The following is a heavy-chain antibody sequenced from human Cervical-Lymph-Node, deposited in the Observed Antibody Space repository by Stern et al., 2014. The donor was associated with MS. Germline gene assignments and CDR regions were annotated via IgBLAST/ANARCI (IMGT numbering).Heavy chain of an antibody. D-gene: IGHD6-13*01. V-gene: IGHV4-59*01. CDR3: AREALAAGGLDY. J-gene: IGHJ4*02. Sequence: QLQLQESGPGLVKPSETLSLTCTVSGGSISSYYWSWIRQPPGKGLAWIGYIYYGGSTNYNPSLKSRVTISVDSSKTQFSLKLSSVTAADAAVYYCAREALAAGGLDYWGQGTLVTVSS. CDR2: IYYGGST. CDR1: GGSISSYY.